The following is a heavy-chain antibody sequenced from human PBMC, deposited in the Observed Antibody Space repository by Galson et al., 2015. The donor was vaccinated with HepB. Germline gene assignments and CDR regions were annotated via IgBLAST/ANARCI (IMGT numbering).Heavy chain of an antibody. Sequence: CAISGDSVSSSSGWNWIRQSPARGFEWLARTYYTSKWNDDFAESVKSRITINPDTSKNQFSLQLNSVTPEDTAIYYCTRGWLRAGFDYWGQRTPVTVSS. CDR1: GDSVSSSSG. J-gene: IGHJ4*02. CDR3: TRGWLRAGFDY. V-gene: IGHV6-1*01. CDR2: TYYTSKWND. D-gene: IGHD5-12*01.